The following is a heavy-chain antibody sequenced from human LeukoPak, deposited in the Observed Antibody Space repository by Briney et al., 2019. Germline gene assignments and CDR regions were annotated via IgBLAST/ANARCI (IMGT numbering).Heavy chain of an antibody. V-gene: IGHV3-21*01. J-gene: IGHJ4*02. D-gene: IGHD5-18*01. CDR3: ARHLSGVTGYTYGRGIDY. Sequence: GGSLRLSCAASGFTFSSYSMNWVRQAPGKGLEWVSSISSSSSYIYYADSVKGRFTISRDNAKNSLYLHMNSLRAEDTAVYYCARHLSGVTGYTYGRGIDYWGQGTLVTVSS. CDR1: GFTFSSYS. CDR2: ISSSSSYI.